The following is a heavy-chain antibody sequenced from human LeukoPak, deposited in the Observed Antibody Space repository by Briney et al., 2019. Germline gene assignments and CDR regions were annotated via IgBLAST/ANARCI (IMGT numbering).Heavy chain of an antibody. CDR3: ARHGVFCSSTSCYGTSLYYFDY. CDR2: INHSGST. CDR1: GGSFSGYY. D-gene: IGHD2-2*01. J-gene: IGHJ4*02. Sequence: SETLSLTCAVYGGSFSGYYWSWIRQPPGKGLEWIGEINHSGSTNYNPSLKSRVTISVDTSKNQFSLKLSSVTAADTAVYYCARHGVFCSSTSCYGTSLYYFDYWGQGTLVTVSS. V-gene: IGHV4-34*01.